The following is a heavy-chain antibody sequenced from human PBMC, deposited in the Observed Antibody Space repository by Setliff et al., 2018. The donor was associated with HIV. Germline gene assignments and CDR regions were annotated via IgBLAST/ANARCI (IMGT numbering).Heavy chain of an antibody. V-gene: IGHV1-69*13. CDR1: GGSFSNYA. Sequence: SVKVSCKASGGSFSNYAFSWVRQAPGQGLERMGGFVTMLGSANYAQKFQGRLTITADESTTTVYRELSRFRSEDTAVYYCASGRYYDSGTYFTETWGQGTLVTVSS. J-gene: IGHJ5*02. D-gene: IGHD3-10*01. CDR2: FVTMLGSA. CDR3: ASGRYYDSGTYFTET.